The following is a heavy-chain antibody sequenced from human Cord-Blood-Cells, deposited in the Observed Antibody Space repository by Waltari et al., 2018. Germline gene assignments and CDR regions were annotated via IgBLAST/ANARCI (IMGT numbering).Heavy chain of an antibody. CDR3: ARVLAARPFAFDI. D-gene: IGHD6-6*01. J-gene: IGHJ3*02. CDR2: IYHSGST. V-gene: IGHV4-30-2*01. CDR1: GGSISSGGYS. Sequence: PSQTLSLTCAVSGGSISSGGYSWSWIQQPPGKGLEWIGYIYHSGSTYYNPSLKSRVTISVDRSKNQFSLKLSSVTAADTAVYYCARVLAARPFAFDIWGQGTMVTVSS.